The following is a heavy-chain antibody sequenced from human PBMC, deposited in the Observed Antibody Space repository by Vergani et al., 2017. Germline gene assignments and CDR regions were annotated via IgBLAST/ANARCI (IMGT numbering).Heavy chain of an antibody. V-gene: IGHV1-8*01. D-gene: IGHD2-2*01. CDR3: ARAHCSSTSCYDWFDP. CDR1: GYTFTSSD. CDR2: MNPNSGNT. J-gene: IGHJ5*02. Sequence: QVQLVQSGAEVKKPGASVKVSCKASGYTFTSSDINWVRQATGPGLEWLGWMNPNSGNTGSAQKFQGRVTMTRNTSISTAYMELSSLRSEDTAVYYCARAHCSSTSCYDWFDPWGQGTLVTVSS.